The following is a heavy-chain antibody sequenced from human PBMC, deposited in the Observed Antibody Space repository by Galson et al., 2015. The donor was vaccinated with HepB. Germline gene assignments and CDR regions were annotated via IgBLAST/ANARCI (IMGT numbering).Heavy chain of an antibody. D-gene: IGHD3-9*01. CDR1: GYTLTELS. CDR2: FDPEDGET. V-gene: IGHV1-24*01. CDR3: ATDQKGKTRYFDWSL. J-gene: IGHJ4*02. Sequence: SVKVSCKVSGYTLTELSMHWVRQAPGKGLEWMGGFDPEDGETIYAQKFQGRVTMTEDTSTDTAYMELSSLRSEDTAVYYCATDQKGKTRYFDWSLWGQGTLVTVSS.